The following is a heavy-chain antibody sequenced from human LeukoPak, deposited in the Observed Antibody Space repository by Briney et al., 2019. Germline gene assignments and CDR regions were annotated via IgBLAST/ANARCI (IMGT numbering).Heavy chain of an antibody. D-gene: IGHD1-7*01. CDR3: AKDMTMDNWNYHWFDP. CDR2: ISGDGGST. Sequence: GGSLRLSCAASGFTFDDYAMHWVRQAPGKGLEWVSLISGDGGSTYYADSAKGRFTISRDNSKNSLYLQMNSLRTEDTALYYCAKDMTMDNWNYHWFDPWGQGTLVTVSS. V-gene: IGHV3-43*02. CDR1: GFTFDDYA. J-gene: IGHJ5*02.